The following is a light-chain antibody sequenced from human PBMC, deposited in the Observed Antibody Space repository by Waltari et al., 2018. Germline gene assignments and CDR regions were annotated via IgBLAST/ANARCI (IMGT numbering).Light chain of an antibody. CDR3: HSRDTISTRV. CDR1: SLRRCY. J-gene: IGLJ3*02. V-gene: IGLV3-19*01. CDR2: GQN. Sequence: SSELTQDPAVSVALGQPVRIACQGDSLRRCYASWYQQRPGQAPVLVLYGQNNRPSGIPDRFSGSASGNTASLTITGTQAEDEADYYCHSRDTISTRVFGGGTRLTV.